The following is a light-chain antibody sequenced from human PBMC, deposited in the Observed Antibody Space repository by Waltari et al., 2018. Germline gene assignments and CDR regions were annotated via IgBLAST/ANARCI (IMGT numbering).Light chain of an antibody. J-gene: IGKJ5*01. CDR3: QQRSDWPPH. CDR2: DAT. Sequence: EIVFTQSPATLSLSQGARATLSCRASQSVSSYLGWYQQTPGQAPRLLIYDATNRATGIPARFSGSGSGTDFTLTISSLEPEDFAVYYCQQRSDWPPHFGQGTRLEMK. V-gene: IGKV3-11*01. CDR1: QSVSSY.